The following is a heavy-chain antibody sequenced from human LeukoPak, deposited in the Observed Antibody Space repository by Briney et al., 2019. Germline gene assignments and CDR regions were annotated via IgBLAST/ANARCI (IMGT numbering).Heavy chain of an antibody. D-gene: IGHD3-10*01. CDR3: TRAWDWRVSGSGSLYYFDY. CDR1: GFTFGDYA. Sequence: TVGSLRLSCTASGFTFGDYAISWFLQAPGQGLGGVGFIRCKAYGGTTEYAASVKGRFTISRDDSKSIAYLQMNSLKTEDPAVYYCTRAWDWRVSGSGSLYYFDYWGQGTLVTVSS. CDR2: IRCKAYGGTT. J-gene: IGHJ4*02. V-gene: IGHV3-49*03.